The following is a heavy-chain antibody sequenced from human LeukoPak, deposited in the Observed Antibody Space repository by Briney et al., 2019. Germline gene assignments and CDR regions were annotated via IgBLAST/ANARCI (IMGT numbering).Heavy chain of an antibody. Sequence: PGGSLRLSCAASGFTFSSYSMNWVRQAPGKGLEWVSSISSSGSYAYYADSVKGRFTISRDNAKNSLYLQMNSLRAEDTAVYYCASHDILTGYLDYWGQGTLVTVSS. CDR1: GFTFSSYS. CDR3: ASHDILTGYLDY. V-gene: IGHV3-21*04. D-gene: IGHD3-9*01. J-gene: IGHJ4*02. CDR2: ISSSGSYA.